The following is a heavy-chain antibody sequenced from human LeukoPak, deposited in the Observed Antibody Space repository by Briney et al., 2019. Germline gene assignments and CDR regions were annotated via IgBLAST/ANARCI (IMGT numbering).Heavy chain of an antibody. CDR1: GGSISSGGYY. J-gene: IGHJ6*02. Sequence: SETLSLTCTVSGGSISSGGYYWSWIRQHPGKGLEWIGYIYYSGSTYYNPSLKGRVTISVDTSKNQFSLKLSSVTAADTAVYYCARDQVSVTTYYYHGMDVWGQGTTVTVSS. CDR2: IYYSGST. V-gene: IGHV4-31*03. D-gene: IGHD4-11*01. CDR3: ARDQVSVTTYYYHGMDV.